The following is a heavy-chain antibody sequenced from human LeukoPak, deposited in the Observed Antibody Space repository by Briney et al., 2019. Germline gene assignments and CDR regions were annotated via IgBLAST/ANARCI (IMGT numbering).Heavy chain of an antibody. CDR3: ARGPRSSGWIEDP. Sequence: AVKVSCKASGYTFTTYYMHWVRQAPGQGLEWMGIINPSGGSTSNAQKFQGRVTMTRDTSTSTVYMELSSLRSEDTAVYYCARGPRSSGWIEDPWGQGTLVTVPS. V-gene: IGHV1-46*01. D-gene: IGHD6-19*01. J-gene: IGHJ5*02. CDR1: GYTFTTYY. CDR2: INPSGGST.